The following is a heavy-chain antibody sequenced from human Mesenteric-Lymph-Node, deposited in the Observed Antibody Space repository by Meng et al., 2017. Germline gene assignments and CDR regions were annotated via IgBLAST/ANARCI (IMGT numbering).Heavy chain of an antibody. CDR3: ARQKAVYYYDSSGYPYYYGMDV. D-gene: IGHD3-22*01. Sequence: GESLKISCKGSGYSFSNYWIGWVRQMPGKGLEWMGIIYPGDSDIRYSPSFQGQVTISADKSISTAYLQWSSLKASDTAMYYCARQKAVYYYDSSGYPYYYGMDVWGQGTTVTVSS. CDR2: IYPGDSDI. V-gene: IGHV5-51*01. J-gene: IGHJ6*02. CDR1: GYSFSNYW.